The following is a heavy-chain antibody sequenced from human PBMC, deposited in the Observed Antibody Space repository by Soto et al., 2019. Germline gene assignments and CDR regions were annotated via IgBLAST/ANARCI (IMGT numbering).Heavy chain of an antibody. J-gene: IGHJ4*02. CDR1: GFTFSSYG. Sequence: GGSLRLSCAASGFTFSSYGMHWVRQAPDKGLEWVAVIWYDGSNKYYTDSVKGRFTISRDNSKNTLYLQMNSLRAEDTAVYYCARAPSWLGIHYFDYWGQGTLVTVAA. CDR2: IWYDGSNK. V-gene: IGHV3-33*01. CDR3: ARAPSWLGIHYFDY. D-gene: IGHD3-10*01.